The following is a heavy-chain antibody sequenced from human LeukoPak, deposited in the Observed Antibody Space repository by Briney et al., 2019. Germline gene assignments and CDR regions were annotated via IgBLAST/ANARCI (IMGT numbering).Heavy chain of an antibody. CDR3: ARVSSGRTNFDY. CDR2: IYTSGNT. Sequence: SETLSLTCTVSGDSISSYYRSWIRQPAGKGLEWIGRIYTSGNTNYNPSLKSRVTISVDKSKNQFSLKLSSVTAADTAVYYCARVSSGRTNFDYWGKGTLVTVSS. CDR1: GDSISSYY. V-gene: IGHV4-4*07. J-gene: IGHJ4*02. D-gene: IGHD6-19*01.